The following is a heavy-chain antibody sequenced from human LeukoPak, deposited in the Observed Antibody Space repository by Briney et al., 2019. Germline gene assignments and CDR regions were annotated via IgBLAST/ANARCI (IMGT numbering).Heavy chain of an antibody. V-gene: IGHV3-48*01. CDR3: AKDLQGGWLRFLLDY. D-gene: IGHD5-12*01. CDR1: GFTFSADH. Sequence: GGSLRLSSAASGFTFSADHINWVRQAPGKGLEWISYISTTGTTIHYADSVKGRFAISRDNAKSSLYLQMNSLRAEDTAVYYCAKDLQGGWLRFLLDYWGQGTLVAVSS. J-gene: IGHJ4*02. CDR2: ISTTGTTI.